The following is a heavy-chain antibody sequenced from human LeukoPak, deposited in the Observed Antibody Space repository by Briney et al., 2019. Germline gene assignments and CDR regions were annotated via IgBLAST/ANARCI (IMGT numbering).Heavy chain of an antibody. V-gene: IGHV1-69*05. J-gene: IGHJ5*02. Sequence: GASVKVSCKASGGTFSSYAISWVRQAPGQGLEWMGRIIPIFGTANYAQKFQGRVTITTDESTSTAYMELSSLRSEDTAVYYCAVRDSGSFYWFDPWGQGTLVTVSS. CDR2: IIPIFGTA. CDR3: AVRDSGSFYWFDP. D-gene: IGHD1-26*01. CDR1: GGTFSSYA.